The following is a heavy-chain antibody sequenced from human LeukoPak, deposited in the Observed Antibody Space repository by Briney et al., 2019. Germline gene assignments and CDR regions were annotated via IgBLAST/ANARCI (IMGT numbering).Heavy chain of an antibody. D-gene: IGHD3-9*01. J-gene: IGHJ4*02. CDR3: ARVDILTGYSPLDY. V-gene: IGHV1-2*02. CDR2: INPNSGGT. Sequence: ASVKVSCKASGYTFTGYYMHWVRQAPGQGLEWMGWINPNSGGTNYAQKFQGRVTMTRDTSISTAYMELSRLRSDDTAVYYCARVDILTGYSPLDYWGQGTLVTVSS. CDR1: GYTFTGYY.